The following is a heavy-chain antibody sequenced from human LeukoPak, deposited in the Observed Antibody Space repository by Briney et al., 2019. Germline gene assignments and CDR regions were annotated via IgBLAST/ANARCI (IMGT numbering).Heavy chain of an antibody. CDR3: GRADQKWFGESMVDY. D-gene: IGHD3-10*01. V-gene: IGHV3-30-3*01. Sequence: GRSLRLSCAASGFTFSDYALHWVRQAPGKGLEWVADILYDGSNQYHADSVRGRFTISRDNAKNSLYLQMSSLRAEDTAVYYCGRADQKWFGESMVDYWGQGTLVTVSS. CDR1: GFTFSDYA. CDR2: ILYDGSNQ. J-gene: IGHJ4*02.